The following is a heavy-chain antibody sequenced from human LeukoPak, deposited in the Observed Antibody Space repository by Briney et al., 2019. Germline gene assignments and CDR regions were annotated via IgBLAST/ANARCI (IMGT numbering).Heavy chain of an antibody. CDR3: ATGPYCSSTSCYVGPNGASWFDP. CDR1: GYTLTELS. V-gene: IGHV1-24*01. Sequence: ASVKVSCKVSGYTLTELSMHWGRQAPGKGLEWMGGFDPEDGETIYAQKFQGRVTMTEDTSTDTAYMELSSLRSEDTAVYYCATGPYCSSTSCYVGPNGASWFDPWGQGTLVTVSS. J-gene: IGHJ5*02. CDR2: FDPEDGET. D-gene: IGHD2-2*01.